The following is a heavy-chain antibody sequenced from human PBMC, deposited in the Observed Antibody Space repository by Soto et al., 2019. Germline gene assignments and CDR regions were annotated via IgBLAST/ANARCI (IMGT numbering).Heavy chain of an antibody. J-gene: IGHJ4*02. Sequence: QLQLQESGSGLVKPSQTLSLTCAVSGGSISSGGYSWSWIRQPPGKGLGWSGYIDHSGSTYYNPYLKSRVTTSVDRSKNQFSLKLSSVTAADTAVYYCARAGGVSYYFDYWGQGTLVTVSS. V-gene: IGHV4-30-2*01. CDR2: IDHSGST. CDR1: GGSISSGGYS. D-gene: IGHD1-26*01. CDR3: ARAGGVSYYFDY.